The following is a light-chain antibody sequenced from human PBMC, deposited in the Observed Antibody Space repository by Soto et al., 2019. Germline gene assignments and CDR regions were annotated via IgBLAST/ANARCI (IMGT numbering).Light chain of an antibody. CDR1: QSIAIY. J-gene: IGKJ3*01. V-gene: IGKV1-39*01. CDR3: QQSSSTPIT. Sequence: DIQMTQSPSSLSASVGDRVTITCRASQSIAIYLNWYQQKPGKAPKLLTYAASSLQSGVPSRFSGGGSGTDFTLTISSLQPDDFATYYCQQSSSTPITFGPGTKVDIK. CDR2: AAS.